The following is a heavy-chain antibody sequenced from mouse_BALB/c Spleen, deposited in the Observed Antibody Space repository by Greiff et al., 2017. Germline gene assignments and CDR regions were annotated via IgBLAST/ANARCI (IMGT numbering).Heavy chain of an antibody. CDR3: TRRPQGLYYFDY. J-gene: IGHJ2*01. CDR2: IYPGNSDT. V-gene: IGHV1-5*01. CDR1: GYTFTSYW. Sequence: VQLKQSGTVLARPGASVKMSCKASGYTFTSYWMHWVKQRPGQGLEWIGAIYPGNSDTSYNQKFKGKAKLTAVTSTSTAYMELSSLTNEDSAVYYCTRRPQGLYYFDYWGQGTTLTVSS.